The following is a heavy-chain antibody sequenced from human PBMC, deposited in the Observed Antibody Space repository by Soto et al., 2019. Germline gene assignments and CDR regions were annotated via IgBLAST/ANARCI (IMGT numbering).Heavy chain of an antibody. Sequence: GGSLRLSCAASGFTFSSYAMSWVRQAPGKGLEWVSAISGSGGSTYYADSVKGRFTISRDNSKNTLYLQMNSLRAEDTAVYYCAKEGRFRGDYQKRFDPWGQGTLVTVSS. J-gene: IGHJ5*02. V-gene: IGHV3-23*01. D-gene: IGHD4-17*01. CDR3: AKEGRFRGDYQKRFDP. CDR1: GFTFSSYA. CDR2: ISGSGGST.